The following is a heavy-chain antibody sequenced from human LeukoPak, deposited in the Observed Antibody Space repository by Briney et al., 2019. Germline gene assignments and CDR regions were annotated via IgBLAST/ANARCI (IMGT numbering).Heavy chain of an antibody. CDR3: ARGRTTVTPGDY. CDR2: INPNSGAT. CDR1: GHTFTGYY. V-gene: IGHV1-2*02. D-gene: IGHD4-17*01. Sequence: ASVKVSCKASGHTFTGYYLHWVRQAPGQGLEWVGWINPNSGATNYPQSFQGRVTMTRDTSITTAYMELSRLRSDDTAVYYCARGRTTVTPGDYWGQGTLVTVSS. J-gene: IGHJ4*02.